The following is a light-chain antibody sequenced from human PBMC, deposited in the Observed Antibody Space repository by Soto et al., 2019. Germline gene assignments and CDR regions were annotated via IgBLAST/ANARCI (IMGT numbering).Light chain of an antibody. V-gene: IGKV1-39*01. J-gene: IGKJ1*01. CDR2: AAS. Sequence: DIQMTQSPSSLSASIGDSVTITCRASQTIIGYLNWYQQKPGEAPRLLINAASNLQSGVPSRFRGSGSETDFTLTITSLQPEDFATYYCQQSYTTPRTFGQGTKVDIK. CDR1: QTIIGY. CDR3: QQSYTTPRT.